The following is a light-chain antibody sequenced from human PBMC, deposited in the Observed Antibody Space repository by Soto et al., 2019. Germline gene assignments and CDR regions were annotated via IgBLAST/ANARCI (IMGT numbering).Light chain of an antibody. V-gene: IGKV2-28*01. CDR3: MQALQTPI. Sequence: DIVMTQSPLSLPVTPGEPASISCRSSQSLLHSNGYNYLDWYLQKPGQSPQLLIYLGSNRASGVPDRFSGSGSGTDFTLKISRVEAEDVGVYYCMQALQTPIFGPGTRWISN. CDR2: LGS. CDR1: QSLLHSNGYNY. J-gene: IGKJ3*01.